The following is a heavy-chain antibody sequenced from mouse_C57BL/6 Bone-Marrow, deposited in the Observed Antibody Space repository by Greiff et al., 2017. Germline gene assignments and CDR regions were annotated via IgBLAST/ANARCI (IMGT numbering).Heavy chain of an antibody. V-gene: IGHV14-3*01. J-gene: IGHJ3*01. CDR1: GFNIKNTY. CDR2: IDPANGNT. Sequence: VQLKQSVAELVRPGASVKLSCTASGFNIKNTYMHWVKQRPEQGLEWIGRIDPANGNTKYAPKFQGKATITADTSSNTAYLQLSSLTSEDTAIYYCASLYYGSSYVAWFADWGQGTLGTVSA. D-gene: IGHD1-1*01. CDR3: ASLYYGSSYVAWFAD.